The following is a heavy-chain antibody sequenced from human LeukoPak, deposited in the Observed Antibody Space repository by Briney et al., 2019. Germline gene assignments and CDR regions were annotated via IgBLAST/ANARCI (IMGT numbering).Heavy chain of an antibody. CDR1: RYTFTSYD. CDR2: MNPNSGNT. V-gene: IGHV1-8*01. J-gene: IGHJ4*02. Sequence: ASVKVSRKASRYTFTSYDINWVRQATGQGLEWMGWMNPNSGNTGYAQKLQGRVTMTTDTSTSTAYMELRSLRSDNTAVYYCARSNRIAVAGTGWDYWGKGTLVTVSS. D-gene: IGHD6-19*01. CDR3: ARSNRIAVAGTGWDY.